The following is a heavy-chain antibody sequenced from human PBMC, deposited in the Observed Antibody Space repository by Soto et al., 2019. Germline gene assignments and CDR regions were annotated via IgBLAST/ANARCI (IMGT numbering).Heavy chain of an antibody. Sequence: GGSLRLSCAASGFTVSANYMSWVRQAPGKGLEWVSVIYSGGSTYYADSVKGRFTISRDNSKNTLYLQMHSLRAEDTAVYYCARDRSQISFDFWGQGTLVTVSS. J-gene: IGHJ4*02. CDR1: GFTVSANY. V-gene: IGHV3-66*01. D-gene: IGHD3-16*01. CDR2: IYSGGST. CDR3: ARDRSQISFDF.